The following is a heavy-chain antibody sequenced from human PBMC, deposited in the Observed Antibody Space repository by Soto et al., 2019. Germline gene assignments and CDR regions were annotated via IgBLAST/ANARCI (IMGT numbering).Heavy chain of an antibody. CDR3: AGAAVMGGGYYYGMDV. J-gene: IGHJ6*02. Sequence: SETLSLTCTVSGGSISSYYWSWIRQPPGKGLEWIGYIYYSGSTNYNPSLKSRVTISVDTSKNQFSLKLSSVTAADTAVYYCAGAAVMGGGYYYGMDVWGQGTTVTVSS. D-gene: IGHD3-16*01. CDR1: GGSISSYY. CDR2: IYYSGST. V-gene: IGHV4-59*01.